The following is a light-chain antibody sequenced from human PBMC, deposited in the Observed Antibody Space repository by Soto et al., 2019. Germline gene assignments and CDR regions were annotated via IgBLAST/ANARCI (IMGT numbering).Light chain of an antibody. V-gene: IGKV3-15*01. Sequence: ETVMTQSPATLSVSPGERATLSCRASQSVSSNLAWYQQKPGQAPRLLIYGASTRAAGIPARFSGSGSGTDFTLTISSLQPEDFGTYYCQQSYSTPLTFGQGTRLEIK. CDR2: GAS. CDR3: QQSYSTPLT. J-gene: IGKJ5*01. CDR1: QSVSSN.